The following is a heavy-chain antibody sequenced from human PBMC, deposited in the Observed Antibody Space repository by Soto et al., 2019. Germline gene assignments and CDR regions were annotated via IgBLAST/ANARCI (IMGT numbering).Heavy chain of an antibody. CDR2: ISAYNGNT. J-gene: IGHJ5*02. D-gene: IGHD3-3*01. CDR3: ARVGASYYDFWSGDPTQDNWFDP. CDR1: GYTFTSYG. Sequence: ASVKVSCKASGYTFTSYGISWVRQAPGQGLEWMGWISAYNGNTNYAQKLQGRVTMTTDTSTSTAYMELRSLRSDDTAVYYCARVGASYYDFWSGDPTQDNWFDPWGQGTLVTVSS. V-gene: IGHV1-18*01.